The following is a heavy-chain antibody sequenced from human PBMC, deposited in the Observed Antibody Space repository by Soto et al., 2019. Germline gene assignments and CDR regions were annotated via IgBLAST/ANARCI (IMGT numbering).Heavy chain of an antibody. D-gene: IGHD3-10*01. CDR2: ISYSGIT. CDR1: GDSVISGSYY. J-gene: IGHJ6*02. V-gene: IGHV4-61*01. CDR3: ARYKRYYTGSGSYAYYFGLDV. Sequence: QVQLQESGPGLVKPSETLSLTCTVSGDSVISGSYYWSWIRQPPGTGLEWIGYISYSGITKYNPSLTGRLTISLDTSKNQFSLKLSSVTAADTAVYYCARYKRYYTGSGSYAYYFGLDVWGQGTTVTVSS.